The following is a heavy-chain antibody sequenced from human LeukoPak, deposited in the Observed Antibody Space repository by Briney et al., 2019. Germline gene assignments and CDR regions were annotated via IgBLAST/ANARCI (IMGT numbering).Heavy chain of an antibody. CDR3: ARLYSSGWYFPY. V-gene: IGHV3-48*01. J-gene: IGHJ4*02. Sequence: GGSLRLSCAASGFTFTTYTMNWVRQAPGKGLEWVSYISSSSATIYYADSVKGRFTISRDNAKNSLYLQMNSLRAEDTAVYYCARLYSSGWYFPYWGQGTLVTVSS. CDR2: ISSSSATI. CDR1: GFTFTTYT. D-gene: IGHD6-19*01.